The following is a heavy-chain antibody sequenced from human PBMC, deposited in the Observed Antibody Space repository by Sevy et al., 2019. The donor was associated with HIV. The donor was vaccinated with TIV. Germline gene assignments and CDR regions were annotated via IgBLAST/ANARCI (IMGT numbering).Heavy chain of an antibody. D-gene: IGHD3-22*01. Sequence: ASVKVSCKVSGYTLTKLGMHWVRQAPGKGLEWMASFDPEDGETIYAQKFQGRLTMTEDTSTDTAYMDLSSLRSEDTAVYFCATTKDYYESSGSPFDYWGQGTVVTVSS. CDR1: GYTLTKLG. V-gene: IGHV1-24*01. CDR2: FDPEDGET. CDR3: ATTKDYYESSGSPFDY. J-gene: IGHJ4*02.